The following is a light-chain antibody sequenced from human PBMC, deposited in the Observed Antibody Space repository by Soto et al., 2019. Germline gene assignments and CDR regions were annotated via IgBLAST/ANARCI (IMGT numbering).Light chain of an antibody. CDR1: SSDVGGYNY. Sequence: QSALTQPPSASGSPRQSVTISCTGTSSDVGGYNYVSWYQQHPGKAPKLMIYEVSKRPSGVPDRFSGSKSGNTASLTVSGLQAEDEADYYCSSYAGSYTYVFGTGTKLTVL. J-gene: IGLJ1*01. V-gene: IGLV2-8*01. CDR3: SSYAGSYTYV. CDR2: EVS.